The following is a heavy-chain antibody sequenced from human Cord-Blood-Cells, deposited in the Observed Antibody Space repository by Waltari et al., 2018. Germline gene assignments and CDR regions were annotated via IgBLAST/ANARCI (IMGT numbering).Heavy chain of an antibody. J-gene: IGHJ4*02. D-gene: IGHD6-13*01. V-gene: IGHV4-38-2*01. CDR1: GYSISSGYY. CDR3: ASDRAGSSWFDY. CDR2: IYHSGST. Sequence: QVQLQESGPGLVKPSETLSLTCAVSGYSISSGYYWGWSRQPPGKGLEWIGSIYHSGSTYYNPSLKSRVTISVDTSKNQFSLKLSSVTAADTAVYYCASDRAGSSWFDYWGQGTLVTVSS.